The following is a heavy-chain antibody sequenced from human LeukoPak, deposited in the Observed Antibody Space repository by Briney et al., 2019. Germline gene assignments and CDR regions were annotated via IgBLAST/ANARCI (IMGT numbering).Heavy chain of an antibody. CDR2: IIAIFGTA. Sequence: GASVKVSCKASGGTFSSYAISWVRQAPGQGLEWMGGIIAIFGTANYAQKFQGRVTITADESTSTAYMELSSLRSEDTAVYYCARVFYYDSSGYYYGYFDYWGQGTLVTVSS. CDR3: ARVFYYDSSGYYYGYFDY. J-gene: IGHJ4*02. CDR1: GGTFSSYA. D-gene: IGHD3-22*01. V-gene: IGHV1-69*13.